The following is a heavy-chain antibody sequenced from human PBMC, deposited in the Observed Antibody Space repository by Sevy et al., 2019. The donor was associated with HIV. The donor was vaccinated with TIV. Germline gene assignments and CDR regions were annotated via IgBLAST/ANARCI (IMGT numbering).Heavy chain of an antibody. Sequence: GGSLRLSCVASGFTLSTYVMHWVRQAPGKGLEWVAVIWHDGSNEYYADSVKGRLTISRDNSKNTLYLQINSLRVEDTAVYYCASEAGYGANSRPFDYWGQGTLVTVSS. CDR3: ASEAGYGANSRPFDY. D-gene: IGHD4-17*01. J-gene: IGHJ4*02. CDR1: GFTLSTYV. V-gene: IGHV3-33*08. CDR2: IWHDGSNE.